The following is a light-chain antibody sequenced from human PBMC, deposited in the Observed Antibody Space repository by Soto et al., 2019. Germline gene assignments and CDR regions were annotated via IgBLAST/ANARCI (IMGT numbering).Light chain of an antibody. CDR3: QQYKNWPRT. CDR2: HAS. CDR1: QSVSSSY. J-gene: IGKJ4*02. Sequence: EIVLTQSPGTLSLSPGERATLSCRASQSVSSSYLAWYQRKPGQAPRLLIYHASSRATGIPDRFSGSGSGTEFTLTISSLQSEDFAVYYCQQYKNWPRTFGRGTKVDIK. V-gene: IGKV3D-20*02.